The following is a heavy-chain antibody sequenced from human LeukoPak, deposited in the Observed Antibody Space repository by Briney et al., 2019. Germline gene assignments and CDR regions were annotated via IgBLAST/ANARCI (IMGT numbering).Heavy chain of an antibody. CDR2: IYYSGST. Sequence: GSLRLSCAASGFTFSNYWMSWVRQPPGKGLEWIGSIYYSGSTYYNPSLKSRVTISADTSKNQFSLKLSSVTAADTAVYYCARVDGSCSGGSCPSGNWFDPWGQGTLVTVSS. V-gene: IGHV4-38-2*01. CDR3: ARVDGSCSGGSCPSGNWFDP. J-gene: IGHJ5*02. CDR1: GFTFSNYW. D-gene: IGHD2-15*01.